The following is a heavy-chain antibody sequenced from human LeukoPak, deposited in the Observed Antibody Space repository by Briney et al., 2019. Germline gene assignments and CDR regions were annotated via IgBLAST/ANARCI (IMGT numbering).Heavy chain of an antibody. CDR1: EFTFSSYT. V-gene: IGHV3-21*01. CDR2: ISSSGTYI. J-gene: IGHJ3*02. D-gene: IGHD3-16*01. Sequence: GGSLRLSCAASEFTFSSYTMNWVRQAPWKGLEWVSSISSSGTYIYYADSVKGRFTISRDNAKNSLYLQMNSLRAEDTAVYYCARVNGGYAFDIWGQGTMVTISS. CDR3: ARVNGGYAFDI.